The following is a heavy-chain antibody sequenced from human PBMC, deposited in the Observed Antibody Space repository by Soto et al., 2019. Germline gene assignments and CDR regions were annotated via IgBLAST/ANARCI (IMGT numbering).Heavy chain of an antibody. J-gene: IGHJ6*02. Sequence: ASVKVSCKASGYTFTGYYMHWVRQAPGQGLEWMGWINPNSGGTNYAQKFQGWVTMTRDTSISTAYMELSRLRSDDTAVYYCARSAAEYCSSTSCRYYYYYGMVVWGQGTTVTVSS. CDR2: INPNSGGT. CDR1: GYTFTGYY. CDR3: ARSAAEYCSSTSCRYYYYYGMVV. D-gene: IGHD2-2*01. V-gene: IGHV1-2*04.